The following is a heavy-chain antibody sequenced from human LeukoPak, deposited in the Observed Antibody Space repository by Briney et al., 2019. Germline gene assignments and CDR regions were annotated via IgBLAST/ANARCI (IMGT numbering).Heavy chain of an antibody. Sequence: SETLSLTCTVSGGSISSGGYYWTWMRQHPGKGLEWIGYIYDSGSTYYNPSLKSRVTISVDTPKNQLSLKVSSVTAADTAVYYCARDLVAWGQGTLVTVSS. CDR2: IYDSGST. CDR1: GGSISSGGYY. J-gene: IGHJ5*02. V-gene: IGHV4-31*03. CDR3: ARDLVA. D-gene: IGHD2-15*01.